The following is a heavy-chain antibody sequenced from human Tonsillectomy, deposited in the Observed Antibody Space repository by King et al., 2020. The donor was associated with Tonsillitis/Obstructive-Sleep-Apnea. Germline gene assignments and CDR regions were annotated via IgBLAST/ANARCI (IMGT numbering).Heavy chain of an antibody. Sequence: VQLQESGPGLVKPSETLSLTCTVSGGSISSYYWSWIRPPPGKGLEWIGYIYYSGSTNYNPSLKSRVTISVDTSKNQFSLKLSSVTAADTAVYYCARDRSEYYDSSGYYYFDYWGQGTLVTVSS. CDR3: ARDRSEYYDSSGYYYFDY. CDR1: GGSISSYY. CDR2: IYYSGST. D-gene: IGHD3-22*01. V-gene: IGHV4-59*01. J-gene: IGHJ4*02.